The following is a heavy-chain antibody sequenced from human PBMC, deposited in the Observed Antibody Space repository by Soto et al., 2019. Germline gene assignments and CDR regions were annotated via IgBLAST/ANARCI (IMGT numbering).Heavy chain of an antibody. J-gene: IGHJ2*01. CDR2: ISGRAGDT. V-gene: IGHV3-23*01. CDR3: AKGGWITVTTNWYFDL. Sequence: EVQLLESGGGLVQPGGSLRLSCAASEFTFSNYAMTWVRQAPGKGLEWVSAISGRAGDTYYADSVEGRFTISRDNSTNTLYLQMNSLRAEDTAVYYCAKGGWITVTTNWYFDLWGRGTLVTVSS. CDR1: EFTFSNYA. D-gene: IGHD4-17*01.